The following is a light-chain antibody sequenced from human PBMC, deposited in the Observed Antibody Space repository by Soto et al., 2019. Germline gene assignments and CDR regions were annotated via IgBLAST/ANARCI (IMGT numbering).Light chain of an antibody. CDR1: QDIRDG. CDR3: LQDYNYPRT. V-gene: IGKV1-6*01. Sequence: AIQMTQSPSSLSASVGDRVTITCRASQDIRDGLGWYQQKPGKAPKLLIYAASSLQSGVPSRFSGSGSGTDFTLTISSLQPGDFATYYCLQDYNYPRTFGQGTRVEIK. CDR2: AAS. J-gene: IGKJ1*01.